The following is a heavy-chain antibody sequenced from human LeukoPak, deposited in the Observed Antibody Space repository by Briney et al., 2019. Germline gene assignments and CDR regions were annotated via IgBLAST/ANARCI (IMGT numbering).Heavy chain of an antibody. Sequence: ASVKLSCTASGYTFTDHSIHWVRQAPGQGLEWMGYVDPSNDDTNYAPKFHDRVTMTGDTSIRTAYMELSRLTSDDTAVYYCARSLFVAFTDWGQGTLVIVSS. D-gene: IGHD2-21*01. V-gene: IGHV1-2*02. J-gene: IGHJ4*02. CDR1: GYTFTDHS. CDR3: ARSLFVAFTD. CDR2: VDPSNDDT.